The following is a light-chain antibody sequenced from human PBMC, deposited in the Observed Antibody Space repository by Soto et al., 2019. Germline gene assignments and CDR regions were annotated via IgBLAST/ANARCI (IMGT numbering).Light chain of an antibody. J-gene: IGLJ3*02. Sequence: QSALTQPASVSGSPGQSITISCTGTNSDVGSHNFVSWYQQYPGQDPKLLIYEASKQTSGRSNRCSCSTSGVTASLTISGLQAEDEADYYCCSLTNGATWVFGGGTKLTVL. CDR3: CSLTNGATWV. V-gene: IGLV2-14*02. CDR1: NSDVGSHNF. CDR2: EAS.